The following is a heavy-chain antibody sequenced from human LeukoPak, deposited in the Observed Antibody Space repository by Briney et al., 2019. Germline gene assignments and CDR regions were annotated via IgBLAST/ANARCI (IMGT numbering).Heavy chain of an antibody. Sequence: SQTLSLTCTVSGGSISSGGYYWSWIRQHPGKGLEWIGYIYYSGSTYYNPSLKSRVTISVDTSKSQFSLKLSSVTAADTAVYYCARAGPRYCSGGSCYFVDYWGQGTLVTVSS. CDR3: ARAGPRYCSGGSCYFVDY. J-gene: IGHJ4*02. V-gene: IGHV4-31*03. CDR2: IYYSGST. D-gene: IGHD2-15*01. CDR1: GGSISSGGYY.